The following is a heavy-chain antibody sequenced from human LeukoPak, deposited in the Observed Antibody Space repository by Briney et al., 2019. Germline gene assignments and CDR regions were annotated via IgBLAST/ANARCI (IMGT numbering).Heavy chain of an antibody. V-gene: IGHV3-15*01. CDR2: IKSKSDGGTI. D-gene: IGHD2-15*01. J-gene: IGHJ4*02. Sequence: KSGGSLRLSCVGSGFTFSDAWMSWVRQAPGKGLEWVGRIKSKSDGGTIGYAAPVKGRFTISRDDSRNTLYLQMNSLKTEDTAVYYCTTRRQDGWWGQGTLVTVS. CDR1: GFTFSDAW. CDR3: TTRRQDGW.